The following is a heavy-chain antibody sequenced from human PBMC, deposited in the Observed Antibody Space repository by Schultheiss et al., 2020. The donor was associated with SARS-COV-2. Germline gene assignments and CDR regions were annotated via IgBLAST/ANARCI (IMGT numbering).Heavy chain of an antibody. CDR2: INHSGST. V-gene: IGHV4-4*02. CDR3: ARVVWYGDYGGYYYYYMDV. Sequence: SETLSLTCAVSGGSISSSNCWTWVRQPPGKGLEWIGEINHSGSTNYNPSLKSRVTISVDKSKNQFSLKLSSVTAADTAVYYCARVVWYGDYGGYYYYYMDVWGKGTTVTVSS. D-gene: IGHD4-17*01. CDR1: GGSISSSNC. J-gene: IGHJ6*03.